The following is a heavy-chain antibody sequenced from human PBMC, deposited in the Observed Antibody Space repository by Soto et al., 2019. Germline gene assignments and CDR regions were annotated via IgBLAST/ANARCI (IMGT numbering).Heavy chain of an antibody. J-gene: IGHJ3*02. CDR1: GFTFSSYG. Sequence: GGSLRLSCAASGFTFSSYGMHWIRQAPGKGLEWLAYISQSYSYTNYADSVKGRFTISRDNAKNSLYLQMNSLRAEDTAVYYCARALPMIVVVSYAFDIWGQGTMVTVS. CDR2: ISQSYSYT. D-gene: IGHD3-22*01. CDR3: ARALPMIVVVSYAFDI. V-gene: IGHV3-21*05.